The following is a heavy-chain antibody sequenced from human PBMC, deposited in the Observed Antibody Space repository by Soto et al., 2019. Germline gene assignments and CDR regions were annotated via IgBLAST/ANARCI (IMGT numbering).Heavy chain of an antibody. V-gene: IGHV3-30*03. J-gene: IGHJ4*02. CDR1: GFNFSEYG. D-gene: IGHD3-3*01. Sequence: QVQLVDSGGGVVQPGRSLRLSCAASGFNFSEYGMHWVRQAPGTGLELVALLSFDASKKYYADSVKGRFTISTDTSRNTLYLHMNSLRVEDTTVYYCRVGVADWGQGTRVTVSS. CDR3: RVGVAD. CDR2: LSFDASKK.